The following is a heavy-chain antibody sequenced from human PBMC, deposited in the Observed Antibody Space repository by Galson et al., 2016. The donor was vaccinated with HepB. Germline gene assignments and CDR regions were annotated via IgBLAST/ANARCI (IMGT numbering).Heavy chain of an antibody. V-gene: IGHV3-33*06. CDR1: GFTFSSYG. CDR3: AKGFRPYRSGWERLFEHSYHYYGMDV. D-gene: IGHD6-19*01. Sequence: SLRLSCAASGFTFSSYGMHWVRQAPGKGLEWVAVIWYDGSYKYYADSVKGRFTISRDNSKNTLYLQMNTLRAEDTAVYYCAKGFRPYRSGWERLFEHSYHYYGMDVWGQGTTVTVSS. CDR2: IWYDGSYK. J-gene: IGHJ6*02.